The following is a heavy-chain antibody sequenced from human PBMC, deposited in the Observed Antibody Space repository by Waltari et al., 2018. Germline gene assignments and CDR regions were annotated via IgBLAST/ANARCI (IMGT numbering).Heavy chain of an antibody. J-gene: IGHJ4*02. CDR3: AKDVAAAGTLDY. V-gene: IGHV3-30*18. Sequence: QVQLVESGGGVVQPGRSLRLSCAASGFTFSSYGMHWVRQAPGKGLEWVAVISYDGSNKYYADSVKGRFTISRDNSKNTLYLQMNSLRAEDTAVYYCAKDVAAAGTLDYWGQGTLVTVSS. CDR2: ISYDGSNK. CDR1: GFTFSSYG. D-gene: IGHD6-13*01.